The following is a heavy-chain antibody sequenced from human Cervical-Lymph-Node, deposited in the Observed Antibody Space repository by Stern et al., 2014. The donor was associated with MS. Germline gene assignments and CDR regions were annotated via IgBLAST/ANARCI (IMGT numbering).Heavy chain of an antibody. CDR2: ISSSSSYI. CDR3: ARRWRDTASAEY. CDR1: GFTFSSYS. J-gene: IGHJ4*02. D-gene: IGHD5-18*01. Sequence: EVQLVESGGGLVKPGGSLRLSCAASGFTFSSYSMNWVRQAPGKGLEWVSSISSSSSYIYYADSVKGRFTISRDNAKNSLYLQMNNLRAEDTAVYYCARRWRDTASAEYWGQGTLVTVSS. V-gene: IGHV3-21*01.